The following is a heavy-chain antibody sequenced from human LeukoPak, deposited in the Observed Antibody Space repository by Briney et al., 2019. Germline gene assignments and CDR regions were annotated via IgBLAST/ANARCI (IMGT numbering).Heavy chain of an antibody. CDR3: ARSIAAAGTLDY. Sequence: SVKVSCKASGGTFSSYAISWVRQAPGQGLEWMGGIIPIFGTANYAQKFQGRVTITADESTSTAYMELSNLRSEDTAVYYRARSIAAAGTLDYWGQGTLVTVSS. D-gene: IGHD6-13*01. J-gene: IGHJ4*02. CDR2: IIPIFGTA. CDR1: GGTFSSYA. V-gene: IGHV1-69*13.